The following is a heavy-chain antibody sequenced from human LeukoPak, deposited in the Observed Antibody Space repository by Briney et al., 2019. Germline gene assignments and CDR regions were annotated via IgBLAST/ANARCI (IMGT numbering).Heavy chain of an antibody. CDR3: AREGELLGELSCFDY. D-gene: IGHD3-16*02. V-gene: IGHV3-7*01. Sequence: PGGSLRLSCAASGFTFSSYWMTWVRQAPGKGLEWVANIKQDGSEKYYVDSVKGRFTISRDNAKNSLYLQMNSLRAEDTAVYYCAREGELLGELSCFDYWGQGTLVTVSS. J-gene: IGHJ4*02. CDR2: IKQDGSEK. CDR1: GFTFSSYW.